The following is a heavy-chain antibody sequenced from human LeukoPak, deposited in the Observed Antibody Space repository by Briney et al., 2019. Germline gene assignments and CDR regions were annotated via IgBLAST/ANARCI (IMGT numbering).Heavy chain of an antibody. Sequence: PSETLSLTCTVSGGSISSYYWSWLRQPPGKGLEWIGYIYYSGSTNYNPSLKSRVTISVDTSKNQFSLKLSSVTAADTAVYYCARHGGSGSETTNWFDPWGQGTLVTVSS. D-gene: IGHD3-10*01. CDR2: IYYSGST. CDR1: GGSISSYY. CDR3: ARHGGSGSETTNWFDP. J-gene: IGHJ5*02. V-gene: IGHV4-59*08.